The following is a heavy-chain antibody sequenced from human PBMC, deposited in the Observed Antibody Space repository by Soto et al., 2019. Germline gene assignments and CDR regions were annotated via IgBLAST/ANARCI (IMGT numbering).Heavy chain of an antibody. CDR3: AKEAGTRGGGAFDI. CDR1: GDSISRS. Sequence: LSLTCSVSGDSISRSSHYWGWIRQPPGKGLEWVSYISSSSSYTNYADSVKGRFTISRDNSKNTLYLQMNSLRAEDTAVYNCAKEAGTRGGGAFDIWGQGTMITVSS. V-gene: IGHV3-11*05. CDR2: ISSSSSYT. D-gene: IGHD1-7*01. J-gene: IGHJ3*02.